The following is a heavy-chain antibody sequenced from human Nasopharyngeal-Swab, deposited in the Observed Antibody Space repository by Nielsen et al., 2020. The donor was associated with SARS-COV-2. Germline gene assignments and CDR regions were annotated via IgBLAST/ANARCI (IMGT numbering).Heavy chain of an antibody. CDR2: IYSGGST. V-gene: IGHV3-53*04. D-gene: IGHD5-12*01. CDR1: GFTVGSNY. CDR3: ARGGSGYDPLDY. Sequence: GGSLRLSCAASGFTVGSNYMNWVRQAPGKGLEWVSVIYSGGSTYYADSVKGRFTISRHISRNTLYLQMNSLRAEDTAVYFCARGGSGYDPLDYWGQGTLVTVSS. J-gene: IGHJ4*02.